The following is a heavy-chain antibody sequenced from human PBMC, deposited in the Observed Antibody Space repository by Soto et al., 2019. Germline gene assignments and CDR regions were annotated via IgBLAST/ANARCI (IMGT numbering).Heavy chain of an antibody. J-gene: IGHJ4*02. CDR1: GFTFSGYA. V-gene: IGHV3-30-3*01. Sequence: QVQLVESGGGVVQPGKSLRLSCVASGFTFSGYAMHWIRQAPGKAPEWVALISSGGSSTLYADSVRGRFTISRDNSRDTLYLQLNSLRPDDTAVFSCARGAYRYFDYWGQGTLVTVSS. D-gene: IGHD4-4*01. CDR3: ARGAYRYFDY. CDR2: ISSGGSST.